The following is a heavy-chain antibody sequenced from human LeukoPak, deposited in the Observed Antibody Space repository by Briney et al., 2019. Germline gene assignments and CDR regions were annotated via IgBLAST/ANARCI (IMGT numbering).Heavy chain of an antibody. V-gene: IGHV1-2*02. J-gene: IGHJ4*02. D-gene: IGHD2-15*01. CDR3: AIDRTTSRYCSGGSCYSAWTDFDY. CDR2: INPNRGGT. Sequence: ASVKVSCKASVYTFTGYYMHWVRQAPGQGLEWMGWINPNRGGTNYAHKFQGTVTMTRDTSTSTAYMELSRLRSDDTAVYYCAIDRTTSRYCSGGSCYSAWTDFDYWGQGTLVTVSS. CDR1: VYTFTGYY.